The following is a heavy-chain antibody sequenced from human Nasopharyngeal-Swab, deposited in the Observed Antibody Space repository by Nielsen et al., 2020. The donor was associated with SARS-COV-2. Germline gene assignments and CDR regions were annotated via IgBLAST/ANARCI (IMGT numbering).Heavy chain of an antibody. CDR3: ARTYYYDSSGYYYVWFDP. CDR2: ISSSGSTI. V-gene: IGHV3-11*01. D-gene: IGHD3-22*01. J-gene: IGHJ5*02. CDR1: GFTFSDYY. Sequence: GESLKIPCAASGFTFSDYYMSWIRQAPGKGLEWVSYISSSGSTIYYADSVKGRFTISRDNAKNSLYLQMNSLRAEDTAVYYCARTYYYDSSGYYYVWFDPWGQGTLVTVSS.